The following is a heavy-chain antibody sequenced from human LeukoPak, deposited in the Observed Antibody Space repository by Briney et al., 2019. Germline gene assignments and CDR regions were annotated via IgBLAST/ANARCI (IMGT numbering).Heavy chain of an antibody. CDR1: GFTFSSYE. Sequence: GGSLRLSCAASGFTFSSYEMNWVRQAPGKGLEWVSVIYSGGSTYYADSVKGRFTISRDNSKNTLYLQMNSLRAEDTAVYYCARSVAGPFDYWGQGTLVTVSS. J-gene: IGHJ4*02. V-gene: IGHV3-53*01. CDR3: ARSVAGPFDY. CDR2: IYSGGST. D-gene: IGHD6-19*01.